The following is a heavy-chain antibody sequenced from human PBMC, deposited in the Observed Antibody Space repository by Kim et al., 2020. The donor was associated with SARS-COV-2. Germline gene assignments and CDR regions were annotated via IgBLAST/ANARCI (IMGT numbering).Heavy chain of an antibody. V-gene: IGHV3-23*01. CDR3: AKRQGDY. CDR2: GTP. J-gene: IGHJ4*02. Sequence: GTPYYADSVKGRFTISRDNSKNTLYLQMNSLRAEDTAMYYCAKRQGDYWGQGILVTVSS.